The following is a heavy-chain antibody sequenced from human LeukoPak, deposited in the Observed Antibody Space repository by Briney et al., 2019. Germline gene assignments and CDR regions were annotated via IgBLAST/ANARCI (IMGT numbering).Heavy chain of an antibody. CDR2: IYYSGST. Sequence: PSETLSLTCTVSGGSISSYYWGWIRQPPGKGLEWIGSIYYSGSTYYNPSLKSRVTISVDTSKNQFSLKLSSVTAADTAVYYCARQINSGSYLGAFDIWGQGTMVTVSS. CDR3: ARQINSGSYLGAFDI. J-gene: IGHJ3*02. D-gene: IGHD1-26*01. CDR1: GGSISSYY. V-gene: IGHV4-39*01.